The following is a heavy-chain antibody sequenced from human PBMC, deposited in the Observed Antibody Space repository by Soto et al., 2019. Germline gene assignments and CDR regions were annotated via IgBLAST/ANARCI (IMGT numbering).Heavy chain of an antibody. CDR1: GYTFTSYA. D-gene: IGHD3-10*01. J-gene: IGHJ4*02. CDR2: INAGNGNT. CDR3: ARSRESLLWFGEAGFDY. Sequence: QVQLVQSGAEVKKPGASVKVSCKASGYTFTSYAMHWVRQAPGQRLEWMGWINAGNGNTKYSQKFQGRVTITRDTSASTAYMELSSLRSEDTAVYYCARSRESLLWFGEAGFDYWGQGTLVTVSS. V-gene: IGHV1-3*01.